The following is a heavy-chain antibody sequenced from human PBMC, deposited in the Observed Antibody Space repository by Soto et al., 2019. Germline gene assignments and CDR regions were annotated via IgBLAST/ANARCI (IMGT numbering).Heavy chain of an antibody. D-gene: IGHD6-19*01. Sequence: GGPLRLSCAASGFTFDDYTMHWVRQAPGKGLEWVSLISWDGGSTYYADSVKGRFTISRDNSKNSLYLQMNSLRTEDTALYYCAKDYAAGYSSGWYFDYWGQGTLVTVSS. CDR2: ISWDGGST. J-gene: IGHJ4*02. CDR1: GFTFDDYT. CDR3: AKDYAAGYSSGWYFDY. V-gene: IGHV3-43*01.